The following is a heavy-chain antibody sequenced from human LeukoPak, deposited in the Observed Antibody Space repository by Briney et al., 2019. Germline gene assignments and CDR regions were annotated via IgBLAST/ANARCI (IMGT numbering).Heavy chain of an antibody. J-gene: IGHJ4*02. CDR3: ARVPDSYYFDY. CDR1: GGSISISSYY. CDR2: IYYSGST. V-gene: IGHV4-39*07. Sequence: ETLSLTCTVSGGSISISSYYWGWIRQPPGKGLEWIGSIYYSGSTYYNPSLKSRVTISVDTSKNQFSLKLSSVTAADTAVYYCARVPDSYYFDYWGQGTLVTVSS. D-gene: IGHD1-14*01.